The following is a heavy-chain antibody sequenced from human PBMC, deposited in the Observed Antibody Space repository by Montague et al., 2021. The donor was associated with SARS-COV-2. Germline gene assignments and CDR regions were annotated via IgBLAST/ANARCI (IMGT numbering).Heavy chain of an antibody. V-gene: IGHV4-61*09. J-gene: IGHJ6*02. Sequence: TLSLTCRVSGASIDTGNHYWTWIRQSAGQRLEWIGNIYNSGPTNYNPSLKSRVTISLDRAKNHFSLLLSSVTAADTATYYCGRDSVSYVLDLWGQGTTVTVS. CDR1: GASIDTGNHY. CDR2: IYNSGPT. D-gene: IGHD3-10*02. CDR3: GRDSVSYVLDL.